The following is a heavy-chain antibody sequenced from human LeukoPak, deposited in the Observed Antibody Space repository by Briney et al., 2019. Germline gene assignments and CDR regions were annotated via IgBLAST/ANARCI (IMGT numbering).Heavy chain of an antibody. Sequence: SVKVSCKASGGTFSSYAISWVRQAPGQGLEWMGGIIPIFGTANYAQKFQGRVTITADESTSTAYMELSSLTSEDTAVYYCARDSRTISNWFDTWGQGTPVTVSS. CDR2: IIPIFGTA. J-gene: IGHJ5*02. CDR3: ARDSRTISNWFDT. CDR1: GGTFSSYA. V-gene: IGHV1-69*13. D-gene: IGHD1-1*01.